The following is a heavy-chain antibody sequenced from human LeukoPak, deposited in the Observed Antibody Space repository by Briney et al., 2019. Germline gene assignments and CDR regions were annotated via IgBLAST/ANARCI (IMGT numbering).Heavy chain of an antibody. CDR2: ISGGSSYT. CDR1: GFTFSDYY. CDR3: ASRGDTSGYYYFDY. Sequence: PGGTLRLSCAASGFTFSDYYMTWIRQAPAKGLEWVSYISGGSSYTNYADSVKGRFTISRDNAKNSLYLQMNSLRAEDTAVYYCASRGDTSGYYYFDYWGQGTLVTVSS. J-gene: IGHJ4*02. V-gene: IGHV3-11*03. D-gene: IGHD3-22*01.